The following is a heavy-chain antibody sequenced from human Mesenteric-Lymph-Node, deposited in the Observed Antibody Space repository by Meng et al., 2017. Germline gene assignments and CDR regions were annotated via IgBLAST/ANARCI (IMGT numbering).Heavy chain of an antibody. V-gene: IGHV3-23*01. CDR1: GFTVSSNY. Sequence: GESLKISCAASGFTVSSNYMSWVRQAPGKGLEWVSVISASGGSTYYADSVKGRFTISRDNAKNTLYLQMTSLRAEDTALYYCARGGAILTGYYRYYFDYWGQGTLVTVSS. J-gene: IGHJ4*02. D-gene: IGHD3-9*01. CDR3: ARGGAILTGYYRYYFDY. CDR2: ISASGGST.